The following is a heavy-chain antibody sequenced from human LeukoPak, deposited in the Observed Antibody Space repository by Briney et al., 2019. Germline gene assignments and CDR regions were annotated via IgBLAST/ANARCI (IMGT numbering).Heavy chain of an antibody. Sequence: GVSVRVSYVASGFTLSSYAMSWLRQAPAKGLEGVSAISGSRGSTYYAHSLKGRFTISRDNSKNTLYLQMNSLTAEYTAVYYCANDLVWWGQGTLVTVSS. CDR2: ISGSRGST. CDR3: ANDLVW. CDR1: GFTLSSYA. D-gene: IGHD3-16*01. V-gene: IGHV3-23*01. J-gene: IGHJ4*02.